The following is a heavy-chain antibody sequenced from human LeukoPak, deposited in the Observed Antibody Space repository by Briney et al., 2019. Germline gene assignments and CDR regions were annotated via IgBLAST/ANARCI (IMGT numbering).Heavy chain of an antibody. J-gene: IGHJ5*02. CDR3: ARDGYNWNYFLANWFDP. CDR1: GGTFSSYA. V-gene: IGHV1-69*04. D-gene: IGHD1-7*01. CDR2: IIPILGIA. Sequence: SVKVSCKASGGTFSSYAISWVRQAPGQGLEWMGRIIPILGIANYAQKFQGRVTITADKSTSTAYMELSSLRSDHTAVYYCARDGYNWNYFLANWFDPWGQGTLVTVSS.